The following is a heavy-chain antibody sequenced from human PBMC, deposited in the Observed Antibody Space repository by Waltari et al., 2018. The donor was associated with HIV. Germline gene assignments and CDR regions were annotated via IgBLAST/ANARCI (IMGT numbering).Heavy chain of an antibody. CDR2: IYWDSSST. Sequence: EMQLLESGGPVVQPGGTLGRSCAASGFTFDAYTMHWVRQAPGKGLEWVSLIYWDSSSTYYADSVKGRFTISRDNSKNSLYLQMHSLTTEDTAVYYCAKDRGTGYDYLHHWGQGTLVTVSS. CDR1: GFTFDAYT. V-gene: IGHV3-43*01. CDR3: AKDRGTGYDYLHH. D-gene: IGHD5-12*01. J-gene: IGHJ4*02.